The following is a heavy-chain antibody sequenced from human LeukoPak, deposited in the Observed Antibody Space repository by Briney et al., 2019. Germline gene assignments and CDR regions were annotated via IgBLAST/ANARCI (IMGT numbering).Heavy chain of an antibody. D-gene: IGHD3-22*01. CDR3: ARGQEYYYDSSAYSKFDY. CDR1: GFALNNYG. Sequence: GGSLRLSCAASGFALNNYGMHWVRQAPGKGLEWVAAMWYDGSNKYYADSVKGRFTISRDNSKNTLYLQMNSLRAEDTALYYCARGQEYYYDSSAYSKFDYWGQGTLVTVSS. V-gene: IGHV3-33*01. J-gene: IGHJ4*02. CDR2: MWYDGSNK.